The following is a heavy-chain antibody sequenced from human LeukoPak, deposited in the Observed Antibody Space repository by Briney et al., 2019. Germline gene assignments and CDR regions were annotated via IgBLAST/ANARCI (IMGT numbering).Heavy chain of an antibody. V-gene: IGHV1-2*02. CDR3: ARAGVPGGFWSGFVGAVYYYYMDV. Sequence: ASVKVSRKASGYTFTGYYMHWVRQAPGQGLEWMGWINPNSGGTNYAQKFQGRVTMTRDTSISTAYMELSRLRSDDTAVYYCARAGVPGGFWSGFVGAVYYYYMDVWGKGTTVTVSS. CDR1: GYTFTGYY. J-gene: IGHJ6*03. CDR2: INPNSGGT. D-gene: IGHD3-3*01.